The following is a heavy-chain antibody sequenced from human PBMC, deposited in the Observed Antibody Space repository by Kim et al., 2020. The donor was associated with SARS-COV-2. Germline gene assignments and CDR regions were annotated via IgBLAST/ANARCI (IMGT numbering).Heavy chain of an antibody. Sequence: YAQKFQGRVTMTRNTSISTAYMELSSLRSEDTAVYYCARGLYSSGWYNYWGQGTLVTVSS. V-gene: IGHV1-8*01. D-gene: IGHD6-19*01. J-gene: IGHJ4*02. CDR3: ARGLYSSGWYNY.